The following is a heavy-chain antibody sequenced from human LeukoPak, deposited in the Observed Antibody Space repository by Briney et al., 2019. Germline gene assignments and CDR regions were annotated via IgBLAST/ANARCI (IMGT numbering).Heavy chain of an antibody. CDR1: GGSISSSSYY. D-gene: IGHD6-13*01. Sequence: SETLSLTCTVSGGSISSSSYYWSWIRQPPGKGLEWIGEIRHSGSTNYNPSLKSRVTMSVDTSKNQFSLKLSSVTAADTAVYYCARRGSWSYYYAMDVWGQGTTVAVSS. J-gene: IGHJ6*02. V-gene: IGHV4-39*07. CDR2: IRHSGST. CDR3: ARRGSWSYYYAMDV.